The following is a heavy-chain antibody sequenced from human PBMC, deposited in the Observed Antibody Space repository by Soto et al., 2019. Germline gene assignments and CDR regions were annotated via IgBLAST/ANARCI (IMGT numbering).Heavy chain of an antibody. V-gene: IGHV1-46*01. CDR2: FDPRDDTT. D-gene: IGHD3-10*01. CDR1: GYIFAYYY. Sequence: ASVQVSCKASGYIFAYYYINWVRQAPGQGLEWLGKFDPRDDTTDYAQKFQGRVTMTSDTSTSTAYMEVTSLTSEDTAVYYCARDSGGSGKATLDYWGQGALVTVSS. CDR3: ARDSGGSGKATLDY. J-gene: IGHJ4*02.